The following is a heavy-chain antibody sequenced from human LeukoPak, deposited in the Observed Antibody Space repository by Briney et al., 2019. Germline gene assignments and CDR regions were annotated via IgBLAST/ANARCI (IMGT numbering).Heavy chain of an antibody. CDR1: GFTFSSYA. D-gene: IGHD6-13*01. Sequence: GRSLRPSWAASGFTFSSYAMSWVRQAPRGGLEWVSTFPGSGGSTYYADFVKGRFTISRDNSKNTLYLQMNSLRAEDTAVYYCAKDQAGAAADCGQGTLVTVSS. CDR2: FPGSGGST. CDR3: AKDQAGAAAD. J-gene: IGHJ4*02. V-gene: IGHV3-23*01.